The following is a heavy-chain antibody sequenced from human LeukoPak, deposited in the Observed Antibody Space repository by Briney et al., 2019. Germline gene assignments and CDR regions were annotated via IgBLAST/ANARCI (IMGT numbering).Heavy chain of an antibody. CDR3: ARLSSGATWYYLDY. D-gene: IGHD1-26*01. Sequence: PSETLSLTCTVSGGSISSSSYHCGWIRQPPGKGLEWIGSIYYSGSTYYNPSLKRRVTISVHTSKNQFSLNLSAVTAADTAVYYCARLSSGATWYYLDYWGQGTLVTVSS. V-gene: IGHV4-39*01. J-gene: IGHJ4*02. CDR2: IYYSGST. CDR1: GGSISSSSYH.